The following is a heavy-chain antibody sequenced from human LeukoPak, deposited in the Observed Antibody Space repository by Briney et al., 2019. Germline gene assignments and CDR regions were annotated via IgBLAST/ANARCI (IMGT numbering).Heavy chain of an antibody. D-gene: IGHD6-6*01. CDR2: IKQDGSEK. Sequence: GGSLRLSCAASGFIFSSAWMSWVRQAPGKGLEWVANIKQDGSEKYYVDSVKGRFTISRDNAKNSLYLQMNSLRAEDTAVYYCARDRDSSSSFDYWGQGTLVTVSS. CDR1: GFIFSSAW. CDR3: ARDRDSSSSFDY. J-gene: IGHJ4*02. V-gene: IGHV3-7*03.